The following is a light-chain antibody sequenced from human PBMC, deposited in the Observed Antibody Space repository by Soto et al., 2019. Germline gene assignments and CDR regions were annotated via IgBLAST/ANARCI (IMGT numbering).Light chain of an antibody. J-gene: IGKJ2*02. V-gene: IGKV1-39*01. CDR3: QQSYSTPRT. CDR1: QSISTY. CDR2: AAS. Sequence: DIQMTQSPSSLSASVGDRVTITCRASQSISTYLNWYQQKVGKAPKLLIYAASSLQRGVPSRFSGSGFGTDFTLTSSSLQPEDFATYYWQQSYSTPRTFGQGTKLEIK.